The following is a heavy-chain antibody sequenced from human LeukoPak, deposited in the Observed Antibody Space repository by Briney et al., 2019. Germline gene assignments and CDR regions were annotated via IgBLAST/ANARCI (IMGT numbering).Heavy chain of an antibody. Sequence: SETLSLTCAVSGGSISSSNWWSWVRQPPGKGLEWIGEIYHSGSTNYNPSLKSRVTISVDKSKNQFSLKLSSVTAADTAVYSCAREIPDYYDNYGMDVWGQGTTVTVSS. CDR2: IYHSGST. J-gene: IGHJ6*02. CDR3: AREIPDYYDNYGMDV. D-gene: IGHD3-22*01. CDR1: GGSISSSNW. V-gene: IGHV4-4*02.